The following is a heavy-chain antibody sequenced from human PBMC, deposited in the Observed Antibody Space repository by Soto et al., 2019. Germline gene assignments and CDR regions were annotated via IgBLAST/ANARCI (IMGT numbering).Heavy chain of an antibody. D-gene: IGHD5-12*01. V-gene: IGHV4-39*01. CDR1: GGSISSSSYY. CDR3: ARLSRGWLQGGYFDY. J-gene: IGHJ4*02. Sequence: PSETLSLTCTVSGGSISSSSYYWVWIRHPPGKGLEWIGSIYYSGSTYYNPSLKSRVTISVDTSKNQFSLKLSSVTAADTAVYYCARLSRGWLQGGYFDYWGQGTLVTVSS. CDR2: IYYSGST.